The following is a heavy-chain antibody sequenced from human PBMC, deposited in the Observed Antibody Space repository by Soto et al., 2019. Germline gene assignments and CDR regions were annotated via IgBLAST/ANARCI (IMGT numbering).Heavy chain of an antibody. D-gene: IGHD4-17*01. CDR3: ARDLAYIREF. V-gene: IGHV1-18*01. CDR1: GYSFTAYG. CDR2: ISTAHSDI. J-gene: IGHJ4*02. Sequence: QVQLVQSGAEVKKPGASVKVSCKASGYSFTAYGISWVRQAPGQGLEWMGWISTAHSDIGYAQKFQGRVTMTTDTSTSTAYMELRSLRSDHTAVYYCARDLAYIREFWGQGTLVTVSS.